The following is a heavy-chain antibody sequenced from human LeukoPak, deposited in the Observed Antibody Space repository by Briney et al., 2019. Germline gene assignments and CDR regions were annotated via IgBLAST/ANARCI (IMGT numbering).Heavy chain of an antibody. V-gene: IGHV4-39*01. CDR3: ARQDCSSTSCYWDY. D-gene: IGHD2-2*01. Sequence: SETLSLTCTVSGGSISSGSYYWGWIRQPPGKGLEWIGSIYYSGSTYYNPSLKSRVTISVDTSKNQFSLKLSSVTAADTAVYYCARQDCSSTSCYWDYWGQGTLVIVS. CDR2: IYYSGST. CDR1: GGSISSGSYY. J-gene: IGHJ4*02.